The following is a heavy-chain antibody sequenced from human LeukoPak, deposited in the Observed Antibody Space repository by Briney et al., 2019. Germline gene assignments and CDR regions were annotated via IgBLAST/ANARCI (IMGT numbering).Heavy chain of an antibody. Sequence: PSETLSLTCAVYGGSFSDDYWSWIRQPPGNGLEWFGEINHSGSTNYNPSLKSRVTISVDTSKNQFSLKLSSVTAADTAVYYCARSLTTMALGYDYWGQGTLVTVSS. D-gene: IGHD5-18*01. CDR1: GGSFSDDY. J-gene: IGHJ4*02. V-gene: IGHV4-34*01. CDR3: ARSLTTMALGYDY. CDR2: INHSGST.